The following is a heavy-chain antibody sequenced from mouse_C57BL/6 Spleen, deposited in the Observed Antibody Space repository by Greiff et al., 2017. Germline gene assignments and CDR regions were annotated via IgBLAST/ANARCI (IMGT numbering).Heavy chain of an antibody. CDR1: GYAFSSYW. CDR3: ARGGNGYFDV. Sequence: VKLVESGAELVKPGASVKISCKASGYAFSSYWMNWVKQRPGKGLEWIGQIYPGDGDTNYNGKFKGKATLTADKSSSTAYMQLSSLTSEDSAVYFCARGGNGYFDVWGTGTTVTVSS. V-gene: IGHV1-80*01. J-gene: IGHJ1*03. CDR2: IYPGDGDT.